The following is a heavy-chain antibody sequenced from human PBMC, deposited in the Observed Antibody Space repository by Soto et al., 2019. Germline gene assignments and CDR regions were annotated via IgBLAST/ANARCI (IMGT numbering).Heavy chain of an antibody. V-gene: IGHV3-33*01. J-gene: IGHJ3*02. CDR3: ARDSGLAYYDYIWGSYRLDDAFDI. Sequence: QVQLVESGGGVVQPGRSLRLSCAASGFTFSSYGMHWVRQAPGKGLEWVAVIWYDGSNKYYADSVKGRFTISRDNSKNTLYLQMNSLRAEDTAVYYCARDSGLAYYDYIWGSYRLDDAFDIWGQGTMVTVSS. D-gene: IGHD3-16*02. CDR2: IWYDGSNK. CDR1: GFTFSSYG.